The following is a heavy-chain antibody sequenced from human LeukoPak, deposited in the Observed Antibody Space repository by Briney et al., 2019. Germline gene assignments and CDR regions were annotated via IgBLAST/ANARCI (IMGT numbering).Heavy chain of an antibody. Sequence: PSETLSLTCTVSGGSFTSYYWSWIRQPPGKGLESIGYIYYSGSACYNPSLKSRVTMSIDTSKNQFSLKLRSVTAADTAVYYCARDRFGEYYDYWGQGTLVTVSS. CDR3: ARDRFGEYYDY. J-gene: IGHJ4*02. CDR1: GGSFTSYY. CDR2: IYYSGSA. D-gene: IGHD3-10*01. V-gene: IGHV4-59*01.